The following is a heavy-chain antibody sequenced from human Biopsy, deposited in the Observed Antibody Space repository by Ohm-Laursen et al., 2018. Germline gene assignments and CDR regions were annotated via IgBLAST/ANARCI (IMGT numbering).Heavy chain of an antibody. Sequence: SVKVSCKASGFTFSSSAVQWVRQARGQRLEWIGWIVVGSGHTNYAQKFQERVTITRDMSTSTAYMELTSLRSEDTAVYYCAATSTLYYYYYYAMDVWDQGTTITVSS. J-gene: IGHJ6*02. CDR3: AATSTLYYYYYYAMDV. CDR2: IVVGSGHT. CDR1: GFTFSSSA. V-gene: IGHV1-58*01.